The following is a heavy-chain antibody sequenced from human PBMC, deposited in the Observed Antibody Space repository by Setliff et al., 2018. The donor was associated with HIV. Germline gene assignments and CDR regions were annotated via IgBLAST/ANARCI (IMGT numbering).Heavy chain of an antibody. CDR1: GGSISSSSYY. CDR3: ASHLPPYSGNFDY. J-gene: IGHJ4*01. V-gene: IGHV4-39*01. CDR2: IYYSGSA. D-gene: IGHD1-26*01. Sequence: SETLSLTCTVSGGSISSSSYYWGWIRQPPGKGLEWIGSIYYSGSAYYNPSLKGQVTISVDTSKNQISLKLSSVTAADTAVYYCASHLPPYSGNFDYWGHGTLVTVSS.